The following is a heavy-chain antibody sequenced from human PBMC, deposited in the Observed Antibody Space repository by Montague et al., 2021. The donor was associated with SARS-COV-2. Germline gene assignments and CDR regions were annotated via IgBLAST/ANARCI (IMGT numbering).Heavy chain of an antibody. Sequence: SLRLSCAASGFTFGDYAMHWVRQAPGKGLEWVSGISWNSGSIGYADSVKGRFTISRDNAKNSLYLQMNSLRAEDTALYYCAKDSYYDFWSGYSPEENWFDPWGQGTLVTVSS. CDR1: GFTFGDYA. V-gene: IGHV3-9*01. CDR3: AKDSYYDFWSGYSPEENWFDP. CDR2: ISWNSGSI. J-gene: IGHJ5*02. D-gene: IGHD3-3*01.